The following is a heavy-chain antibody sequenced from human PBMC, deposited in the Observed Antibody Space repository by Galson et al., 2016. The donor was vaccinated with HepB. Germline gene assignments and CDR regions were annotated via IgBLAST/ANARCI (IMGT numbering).Heavy chain of an antibody. D-gene: IGHD2-15*01. V-gene: IGHV3-11*01. Sequence: SLRLSCAALGFTFRDYYMNWIRQAPGKGLEWVSYISTGSISKYYADSVKGRFTISRDNARNSLYLEMNNLKAEDTALYYCAAEDIVPGSGLHYWGQGALVSVSS. J-gene: IGHJ4*02. CDR3: AAEDIVPGSGLHY. CDR2: ISTGSISK. CDR1: GFTFRDYY.